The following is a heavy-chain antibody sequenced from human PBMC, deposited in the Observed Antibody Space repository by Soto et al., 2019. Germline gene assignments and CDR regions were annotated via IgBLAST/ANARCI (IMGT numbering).Heavy chain of an antibody. CDR2: IYYSGST. CDR3: ARVPQYHYDTPSGPGAFDI. J-gene: IGHJ3*02. V-gene: IGHV4-31*03. Sequence: SETLSLTCTVSGGSISSGGYYWSWIRQHPGKGLEWIGYIYYSGSTYYNPSLKSRVTISVDTSKNQFSLKLSSVTAADTAVYYCARVPQYHYDTPSGPGAFDIWGQGTMVTVSS. CDR1: GGSISSGGYY. D-gene: IGHD3-22*01.